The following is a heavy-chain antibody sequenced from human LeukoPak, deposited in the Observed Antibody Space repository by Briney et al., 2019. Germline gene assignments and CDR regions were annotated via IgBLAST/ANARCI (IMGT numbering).Heavy chain of an antibody. CDR1: GFTFSSYW. D-gene: IGHD3-3*01. V-gene: IGHV3-74*01. CDR3: ARVTYYDFWVDY. Sequence: GGSLRLSCAAPGFTFSSYWMHWVRQAPGKGLVWVSRINSDGSSTSYADSVKGRFTISRDNAKNTLYLQMNSLRAEDTAVYYCARVTYYDFWVDYWGQGTLVTVSS. CDR2: INSDGSST. J-gene: IGHJ4*02.